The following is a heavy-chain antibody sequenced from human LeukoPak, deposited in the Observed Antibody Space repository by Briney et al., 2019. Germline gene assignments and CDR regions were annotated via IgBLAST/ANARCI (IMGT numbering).Heavy chain of an antibody. CDR1: GFTFSSYW. D-gene: IGHD7-27*01. J-gene: IGHJ5*02. Sequence: TGGSLRLSCAASGFTFSSYWMSWVRQAPGKGLEWVASIDQDGSDKFSVGSVKGRFTISRDNARNSLYLQMSSLTSEDTAVYFCARASLGWFDPWGQGTLVTVSS. V-gene: IGHV3-7*01. CDR3: ARASLGWFDP. CDR2: IDQDGSDK.